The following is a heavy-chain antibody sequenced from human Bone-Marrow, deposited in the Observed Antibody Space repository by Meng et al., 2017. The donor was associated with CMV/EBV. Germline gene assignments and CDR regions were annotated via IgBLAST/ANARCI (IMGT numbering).Heavy chain of an antibody. CDR2: IYYSGST. CDR1: GGSISSYY. Sequence: SETLSLTCTVSGGSISSYYWSWIRQPPGKGLEWIGYIYYSGSTNYNPSLKSRVSISVDTSKNQFSLKLSSVTAADTAVYYCARVRDYNWFDPWGQGTLVTVSS. CDR3: ARVRDYNWFDP. V-gene: IGHV4-59*01. D-gene: IGHD5-24*01. J-gene: IGHJ5*02.